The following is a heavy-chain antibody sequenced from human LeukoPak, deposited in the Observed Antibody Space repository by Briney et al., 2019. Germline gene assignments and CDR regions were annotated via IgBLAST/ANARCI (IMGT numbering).Heavy chain of an antibody. CDR3: ARDQGYGDYVLDY. J-gene: IGHJ4*02. CDR1: GGTFSSYA. D-gene: IGHD4-17*01. V-gene: IGHV1-18*01. CDR2: ISVYNGNT. Sequence: VASVKVSCKASGGTFSSYAISWVRQAPGQGLEWMGWISVYNGNTNYAQKLQGRVTMTTDTSTSTAYMELRSLRSDDTAVYYCARDQGYGDYVLDYWGQGTLVTVSS.